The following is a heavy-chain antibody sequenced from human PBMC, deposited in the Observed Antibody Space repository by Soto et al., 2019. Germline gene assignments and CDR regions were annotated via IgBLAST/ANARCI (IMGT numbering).Heavy chain of an antibody. J-gene: IGHJ4*02. CDR2: ISAYNGNT. D-gene: IGHD6-13*01. CDR1: GYTFTSYG. V-gene: IGHV1-18*01. Sequence: QVQLVQSGAEVKKHGASVKVSCKASGYTFTSYGITWLRQAPGQGIEWMGWISAYNGNTNYAQKLQGRVTMTTDTSTSTAYMELMSLRSDDTAVYYCARDLAAGNCDYWGQGTLVTVAS. CDR3: ARDLAAGNCDY.